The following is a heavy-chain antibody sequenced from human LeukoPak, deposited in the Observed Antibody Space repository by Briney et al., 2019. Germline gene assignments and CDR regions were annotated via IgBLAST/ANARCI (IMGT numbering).Heavy chain of an antibody. CDR1: GFTFSSYW. CDR3: AVWYVDY. CDR2: IKGDGSET. J-gene: IGHJ4*02. Sequence: GGSLRLSCAASGFTFSSYWMTWVRQAPGKGLEWVADIKGDGSETSYVDSVKGRFTVSRDNAENSLYLQMNSLRAEDTALYYCAVWYVDYWGQGTLVTVSS. V-gene: IGHV3-7*01.